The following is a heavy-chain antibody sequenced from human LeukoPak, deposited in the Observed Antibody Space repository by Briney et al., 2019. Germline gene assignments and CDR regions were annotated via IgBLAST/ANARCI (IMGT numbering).Heavy chain of an antibody. Sequence: ASVKVSCKASGYTFTNYAMNWVRQAPGQGLEWMGWINTNTGNPTYAQGFTGRFVFSLDTSVSTAYLQINSLKAEDTAVYYCARGNRKIAVDIWGQGTLDTVSS. J-gene: IGHJ4*02. CDR3: ARGNRKIAVDI. CDR2: INTNTGNP. CDR1: GYTFTNYA. V-gene: IGHV7-4-1*02. D-gene: IGHD6-19*01.